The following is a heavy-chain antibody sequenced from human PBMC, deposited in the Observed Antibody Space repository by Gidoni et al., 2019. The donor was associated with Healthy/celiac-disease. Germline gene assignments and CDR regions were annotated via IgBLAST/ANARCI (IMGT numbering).Heavy chain of an antibody. Sequence: AASGFTFSSYAMSWVRQAPGKGLEWVSAISGSGGSTYYADSVKGRFTISRDNSKNTLYLKMNSLRAEDTAVYYCAKVNGGGSYYYYYGMDVWGQGTTVTVSS. CDR1: GFTFSSYA. V-gene: IGHV3-23*01. J-gene: IGHJ6*02. CDR2: ISGSGGST. D-gene: IGHD1-26*01. CDR3: AKVNGGGSYYYYYGMDV.